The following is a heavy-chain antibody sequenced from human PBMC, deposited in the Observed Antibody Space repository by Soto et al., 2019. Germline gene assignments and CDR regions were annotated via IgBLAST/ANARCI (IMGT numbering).Heavy chain of an antibody. CDR3: AREKVEMATIIDYFDY. V-gene: IGHV1-18*01. Sequence: ASVKVSCKASGYTFTSYGISWVRQAPGQGLEWMGWISAYNGNTNYAQKLQGRVTMTTDTSTSTAYMELRSLRSDDKAVYYCAREKVEMATIIDYFDYWGQGTLVTVSS. CDR1: GYTFTSYG. CDR2: ISAYNGNT. J-gene: IGHJ4*02. D-gene: IGHD5-12*01.